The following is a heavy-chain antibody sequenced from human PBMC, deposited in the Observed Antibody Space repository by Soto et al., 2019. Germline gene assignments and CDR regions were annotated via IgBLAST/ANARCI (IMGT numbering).Heavy chain of an antibody. J-gene: IGHJ4*02. Sequence: GGSLRLSCAASGFTFSSYAMSWVRQAPGKGLEWVSAISGGGGSTYYADSVKGRFTISRDNSKNTLYLQMNSLRAEDTAVYYCAKVRYYYDSSGYPLFDYWGQGTLVTVSS. V-gene: IGHV3-23*01. CDR2: ISGGGGST. D-gene: IGHD3-22*01. CDR3: AKVRYYYDSSGYPLFDY. CDR1: GFTFSSYA.